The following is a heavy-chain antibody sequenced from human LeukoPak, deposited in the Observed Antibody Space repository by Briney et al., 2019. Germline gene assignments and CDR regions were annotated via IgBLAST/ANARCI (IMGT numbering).Heavy chain of an antibody. CDR2: IYYSGST. CDR1: GGSISSGGYY. Sequence: SQTLSLTCTVSGGSISSGGYYWSWIRQHPGKGLEWIGYIYYSGSTNYNPSLKSRVTISVDTSKNQFSLKLSSVTAADTAVYYCARLRITQYYFDYWGQGTLVTVSS. D-gene: IGHD2-15*01. V-gene: IGHV4-31*03. CDR3: ARLRITQYYFDY. J-gene: IGHJ4*02.